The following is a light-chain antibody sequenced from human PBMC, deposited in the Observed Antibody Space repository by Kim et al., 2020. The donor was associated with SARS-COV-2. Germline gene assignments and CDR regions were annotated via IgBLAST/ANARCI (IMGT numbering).Light chain of an antibody. CDR3: CSYASGYTGV. V-gene: IGLV2-11*01. Sequence: QSALTQPRSVSGSPGQSVTISCTGTSSDVGGYSYVSWYQQYPGKAPKLMIYEVTQRPAGVPDRFSGSKSGNTASLTISGLQADDEADYYCCSYASGYTGVFGGGTQLAVL. J-gene: IGLJ3*02. CDR2: EVT. CDR1: SSDVGGYSY.